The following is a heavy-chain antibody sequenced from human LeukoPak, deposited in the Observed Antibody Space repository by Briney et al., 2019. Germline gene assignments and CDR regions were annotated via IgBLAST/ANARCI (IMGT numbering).Heavy chain of an antibody. CDR2: INPKTGAT. J-gene: IGHJ5*02. V-gene: IGHV1-2*02. CDR1: VYTLTDYF. Sequence: GASVNVSCKASVYTLTDYFLHWLRQAPGQGLEWMGWINPKTGATNYGQRFQGRVTMTRDSSITTGNMELNRLTSDDTALYYCARAYEYGWFDPWGQGTLVTVSS. CDR3: ARAYEYGWFDP. D-gene: IGHD3-16*01.